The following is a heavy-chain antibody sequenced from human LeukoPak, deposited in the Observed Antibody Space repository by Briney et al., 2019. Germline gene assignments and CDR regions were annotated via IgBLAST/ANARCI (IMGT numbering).Heavy chain of an antibody. CDR1: GFTFDDYA. Sequence: GGSLRLSCAASGFTFDDYAMHWVRQAPGKGLEWVSLISWDGGSTYYADSVKGRFTISRDNSKNSLYLKMNSLRAEDTALYYCAKDHSIREWLGYFDYWGQGTLVTVSS. D-gene: IGHD3-3*01. CDR2: ISWDGGST. CDR3: AKDHSIREWLGYFDY. J-gene: IGHJ4*02. V-gene: IGHV3-43D*04.